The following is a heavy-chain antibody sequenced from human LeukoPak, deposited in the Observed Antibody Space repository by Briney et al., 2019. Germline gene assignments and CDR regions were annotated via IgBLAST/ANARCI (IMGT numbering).Heavy chain of an antibody. D-gene: IGHD6-13*01. CDR1: GFTFSSYW. CDR3: ARAHVVAAGDFDY. Sequence: GGSLRLSCAASGFTFSSYWMHWVRQAPGKGLVWVSRINSDGSSTSYADSVKGRFTISRDNAKNTLYLQMNSLRAEDTAVYYCARAHVVAAGDFDYWGQGTLVTVSS. J-gene: IGHJ4*02. V-gene: IGHV3-74*01. CDR2: INSDGSST.